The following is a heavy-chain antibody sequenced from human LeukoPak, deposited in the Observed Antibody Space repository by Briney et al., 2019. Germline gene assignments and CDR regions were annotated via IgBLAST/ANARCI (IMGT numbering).Heavy chain of an antibody. D-gene: IGHD2-21*01. CDR3: ARHQFRVVAPSYFDY. CDR1: GGSISSYY. CDR2: IYYSGST. J-gene: IGHJ4*02. V-gene: IGHV4-59*08. Sequence: SASLSLTCTVSGGSISSYYRSWIRQPPGKGLEWVGYIYYSGSTNYNPALRRLVTISVDTTKNQFSLKLSSVTAANTALYYCARHQFRVVAPSYFDYWGQGTLVTVSS.